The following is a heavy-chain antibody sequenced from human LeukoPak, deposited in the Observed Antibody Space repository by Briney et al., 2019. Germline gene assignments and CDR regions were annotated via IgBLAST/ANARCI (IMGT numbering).Heavy chain of an antibody. CDR2: IIPILGIA. D-gene: IGHD2-2*01. CDR3: AMLSTGYYYGMDV. V-gene: IGHV1-69*02. J-gene: IGHJ6*02. CDR1: GGTFSSYT. Sequence: GASVKVSCKASGGTFSSYTISWVRQAPGQGLEWMGRIIPILGIANYAQKFQGRVTITADKSTSTAYMEPSSLRSEDTAVYYCAMLSTGYYYGMDVWGQGTTVTVSS.